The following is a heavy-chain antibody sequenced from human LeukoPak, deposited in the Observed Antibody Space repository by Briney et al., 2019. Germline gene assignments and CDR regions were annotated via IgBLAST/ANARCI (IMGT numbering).Heavy chain of an antibody. D-gene: IGHD3-3*01. CDR1: GYSFTSYW. Sequence: KDGESLKISCKGSGYSFTSYWIGWVRQMPGKGLEWMGIIYPGDSDTRYSPSFRGQVTISADKSISTAYLQWSSLKASDTAMYYCARTPDDFSTIFDYWGQGTLVTVSS. CDR2: IYPGDSDT. CDR3: ARTPDDFSTIFDY. J-gene: IGHJ4*02. V-gene: IGHV5-51*01.